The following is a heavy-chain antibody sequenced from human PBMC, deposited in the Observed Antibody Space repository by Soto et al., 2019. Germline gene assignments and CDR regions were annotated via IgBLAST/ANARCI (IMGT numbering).Heavy chain of an antibody. V-gene: IGHV3-7*01. Sequence: HPGGSVRHSCSASGFSLSRHWMSWLRQAPGKGLEWVANIKPDGSEKDYVDSVKGRFTISRDNAKNSLYLQMHSLRAEDTAVYYCARAGAGCYWFDSLCQEALLTISS. CDR1: GFSLSRHW. J-gene: IGHJ5*01. CDR3: ARAGAGCYWFDS. CDR2: IKPDGSEK. D-gene: IGHD2-8*02.